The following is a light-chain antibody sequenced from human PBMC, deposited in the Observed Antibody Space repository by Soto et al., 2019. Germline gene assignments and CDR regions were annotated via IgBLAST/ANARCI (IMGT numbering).Light chain of an antibody. CDR1: QGIAPY. V-gene: IGKV1-27*01. J-gene: IGKJ4*01. Sequence: DVQMTQSPSSLSSFVGDRVTITCRASQGIAPYLAWFQQKPGKVPKLLIYATSTLQSRVPSRFSGSRSVTDFTRTINSLQPEDVGTYYSQKYNSAPLTFGGGTKVQIK. CDR2: ATS. CDR3: QKYNSAPLT.